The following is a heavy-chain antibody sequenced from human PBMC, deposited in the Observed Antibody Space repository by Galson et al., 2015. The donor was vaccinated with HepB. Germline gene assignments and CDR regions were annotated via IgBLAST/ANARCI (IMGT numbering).Heavy chain of an antibody. CDR2: IKQDGSEK. J-gene: IGHJ6*02. D-gene: IGHD3/OR15-3a*01. V-gene: IGHV3-7*03. CDR3: AREMKDWYGMDV. Sequence: SLRLSCAASGFTFSSYGMSWVRQAPGKGLEWVANIKQDGSEKYYVDSVKGRFTISRDNAKNSLYLQMNSLRAEDTAVYYCAREMKDWYGMDVWGQGTTVTVSS. CDR1: GFTFSSYG.